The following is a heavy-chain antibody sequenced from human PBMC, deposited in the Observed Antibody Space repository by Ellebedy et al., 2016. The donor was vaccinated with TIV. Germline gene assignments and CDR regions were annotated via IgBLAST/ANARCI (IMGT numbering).Heavy chain of an antibody. CDR3: ANHDYGDFPAFHY. CDR2: ISGSGDRT. J-gene: IGHJ4*02. Sequence: GESLKISCAASGFTFSIYAMSWVRQAPGKGLEWVSLISGSGDRTYYADSVKGRFTISRDNSKNPLYVKMNSRRADYTAVYYCANHDYGDFPAFHYWGQGALVTVSS. CDR1: GFTFSIYA. V-gene: IGHV3-23*01. D-gene: IGHD4-17*01.